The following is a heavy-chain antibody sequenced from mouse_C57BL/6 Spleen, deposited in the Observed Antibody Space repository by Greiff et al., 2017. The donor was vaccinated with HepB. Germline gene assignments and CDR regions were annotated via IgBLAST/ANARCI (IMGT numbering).Heavy chain of an antibody. CDR3: ARDPITTKAMDY. J-gene: IGHJ4*01. Sequence: QVQLKQPGAELVKPGASVKLSCKASGYTFTSYWMQWVKQRPGQGLEWIGEIDPSDSYTNYNQKFKGKATLTVDTSSSTAYMQLSSLTSEDSAVYYCARDPITTKAMDYWGQGTSVTVSS. CDR2: IDPSDSYT. CDR1: GYTFTSYW. V-gene: IGHV1-50*01. D-gene: IGHD1-1*01.